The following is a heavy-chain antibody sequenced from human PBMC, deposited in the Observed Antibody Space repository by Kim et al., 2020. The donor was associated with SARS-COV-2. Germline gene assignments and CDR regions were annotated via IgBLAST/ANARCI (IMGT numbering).Heavy chain of an antibody. J-gene: IGHJ4*02. CDR2: T. V-gene: IGHV1-3*01. Sequence: TKYSQKFQGRVNVTRDTSVNTAYMELSSLRYEETSVYVCARAMAAAGSFDFWGQGTLVTVSS. D-gene: IGHD6-13*01. CDR3: ARAMAAAGSFDF.